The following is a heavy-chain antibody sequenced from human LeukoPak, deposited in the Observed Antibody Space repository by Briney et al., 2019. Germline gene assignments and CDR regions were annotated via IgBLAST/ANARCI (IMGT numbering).Heavy chain of an antibody. J-gene: IGHJ4*02. CDR1: GFTFSVYY. D-gene: IGHD1-26*01. V-gene: IGHV3-11*06. CDR2: ISGSSTYT. Sequence: KPGGSLRLSCASSGFTFSVYYMSWIRQAPGKGLEWVSHISGSSTYTNYADSVKGRFTISRDNANNSLYLQMNSLTAEDTAVFYCARVGSRGYYFDYWGQGTLVSVSS. CDR3: ARVGSRGYYFDY.